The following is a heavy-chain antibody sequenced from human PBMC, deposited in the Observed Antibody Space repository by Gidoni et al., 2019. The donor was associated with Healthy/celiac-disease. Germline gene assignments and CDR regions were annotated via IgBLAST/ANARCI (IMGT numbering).Heavy chain of an antibody. CDR1: GGTFSSYA. V-gene: IGHV1-69*01. Sequence: QSGAEVKKPGSSVKVSCKASGGTFSSYAISWVRQDPGQGLEWMGGIIPIFGTANYAQKFQGRVTITEDESTSTAYMELSSLRSEDTAVYYCAREAYYYGSGSYYPGDGGMDVWGQGTTVTVSS. D-gene: IGHD3-10*01. J-gene: IGHJ6*02. CDR2: IIPIFGTA. CDR3: AREAYYYGSGSYYPGDGGMDV.